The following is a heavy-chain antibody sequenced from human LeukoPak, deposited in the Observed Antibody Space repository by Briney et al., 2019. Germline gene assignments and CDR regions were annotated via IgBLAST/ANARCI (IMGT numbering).Heavy chain of an antibody. V-gene: IGHV1-46*01. J-gene: IGHJ5*02. CDR1: GYTFTSHY. D-gene: IGHD4-23*01. Sequence: ASVKVSCKASGYTFTSHYIHWVRQAPGQGLEWMGIINPSGGSTSYAQMFQGRVTMTRDTSTSTVYMELSSLRSEDTAVYYCARDRGGNTYSFDPWGQGTLVTVSS. CDR2: INPSGGST. CDR3: ARDRGGNTYSFDP.